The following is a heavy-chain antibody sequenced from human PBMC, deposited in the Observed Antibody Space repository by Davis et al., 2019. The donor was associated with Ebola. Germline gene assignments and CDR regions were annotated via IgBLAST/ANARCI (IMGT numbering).Heavy chain of an antibody. CDR3: ARDSAGAKGYWYFDL. Sequence: PGGSLRLSCAASGFTFSSYAMSWVRQAPGKGLEWVSAISGSGGSTYYADSVKGRFTISRDNSKNTLYLQMNSLRAEDTAVYYCARDSAGAKGYWYFDLWGRGTLVTVSS. CDR1: GFTFSSYA. J-gene: IGHJ2*01. CDR2: ISGSGGST. D-gene: IGHD1-26*01. V-gene: IGHV3-23*01.